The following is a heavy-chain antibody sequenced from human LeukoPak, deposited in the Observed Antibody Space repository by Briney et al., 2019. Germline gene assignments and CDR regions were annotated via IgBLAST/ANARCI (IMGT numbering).Heavy chain of an antibody. J-gene: IGHJ4*02. Sequence: SETLSLTCTVSGGSISSSSYYWGWIRQPPGRGLEWIGEINHSGRTSYSASLKSRVTISVDTSKNQFSLKLNSVTAADTAVYYCARGDIAAGGAPFDYWGQGTLVTVSS. CDR3: ARGDIAAGGAPFDY. CDR1: GGSISSSSYY. CDR2: INHSGRT. D-gene: IGHD6-13*01. V-gene: IGHV4-39*07.